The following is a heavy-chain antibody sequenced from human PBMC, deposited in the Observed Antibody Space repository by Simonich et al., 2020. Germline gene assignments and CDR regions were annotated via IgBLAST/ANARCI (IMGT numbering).Heavy chain of an antibody. CDR1: GGSISSSSYY. Sequence: QLQLQESGPGLVKPSETLSLTCTVSGGSISSSSYYWGWIRQPPGKGLEWIGSSYYRGSTYYNPALKSRVTISVDTSKNQFSLKLSSVTAADTAVYYCARHAGFAFDIWGQGTMVTVSS. D-gene: IGHD6-13*01. CDR2: SYYRGST. J-gene: IGHJ3*02. V-gene: IGHV4-39*01. CDR3: ARHAGFAFDI.